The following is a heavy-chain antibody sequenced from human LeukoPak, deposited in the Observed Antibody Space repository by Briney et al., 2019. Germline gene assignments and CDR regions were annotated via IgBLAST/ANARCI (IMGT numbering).Heavy chain of an antibody. Sequence: ASVKVSCKASGYTFTGYYMHWVRQATGQGLEWMGWMNPNSGNTGYAQKFQGRVTMTRNTSISTAYMELSSLRSEDTAVYYCARGDLQLRYWGQGTLVTVSS. CDR1: GYTFTGYY. D-gene: IGHD5-18*01. J-gene: IGHJ4*02. CDR2: MNPNSGNT. V-gene: IGHV1-8*02. CDR3: ARGDLQLRY.